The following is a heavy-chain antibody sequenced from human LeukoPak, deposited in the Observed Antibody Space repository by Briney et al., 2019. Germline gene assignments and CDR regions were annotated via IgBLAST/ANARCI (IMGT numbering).Heavy chain of an antibody. CDR1: GGSISSGDYF. CDR3: ARVGGSGPIDY. D-gene: IGHD3-10*01. J-gene: IGHJ4*02. Sequence: SQTLSLTCSVSGGSISSGDYFWSWIRQPPGKGLEWIGYISYSGSTYYNPSLKSRVTISLDTSKNQFSLKLTSVTAADTAVYYCARVGGSGPIDYWGQGTLVTVSS. V-gene: IGHV4-30-4*08. CDR2: ISYSGST.